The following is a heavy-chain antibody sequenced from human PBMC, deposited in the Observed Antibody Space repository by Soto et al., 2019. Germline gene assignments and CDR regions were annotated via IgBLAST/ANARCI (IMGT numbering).Heavy chain of an antibody. CDR1: GYTFTSYY. Sequence: ASVKVSCKASGYTFTSYYMHWVRQAPGQGLEWMGIINPSGGSTSYAQKFQGRVTMTRDTSTSTVYMELSSLRSEDTAVYYCARVVGYSYGYYYYGMDVWGQGTTVTVSS. CDR3: ARVVGYSYGYYYYGMDV. CDR2: INPSGGST. V-gene: IGHV1-46*01. D-gene: IGHD5-18*01. J-gene: IGHJ6*02.